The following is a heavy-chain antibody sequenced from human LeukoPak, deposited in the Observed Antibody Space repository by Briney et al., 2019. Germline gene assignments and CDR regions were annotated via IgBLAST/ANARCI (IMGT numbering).Heavy chain of an antibody. V-gene: IGHV3-30*18. CDR3: AKGGIQLPLDY. Sequence: GGSLRLSCAASGFTFSSYGMHWVRQAPGKGLEWVAVISYDGSNKYYADSVKGRFTISRDNSKNTLYLQMNSLRAEDTAVYYRAKGGIQLPLDYWGQGTLVTVSS. CDR1: GFTFSSYG. CDR2: ISYDGSNK. J-gene: IGHJ4*02. D-gene: IGHD5-18*01.